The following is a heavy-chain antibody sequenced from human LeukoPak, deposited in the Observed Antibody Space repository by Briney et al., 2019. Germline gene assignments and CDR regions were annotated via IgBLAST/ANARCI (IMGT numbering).Heavy chain of an antibody. CDR1: GLTVSSNF. Sequence: GGSLRLSCAATGLTVSSNFMSWVRQAPGKGLEWVSVICSGGSTYYADSVKGRFTISRDNSKNTLYLQMNSLRAEDTAVYYCVRDNPRCCGVVPANIDDYWGQGTLVTVSS. J-gene: IGHJ4*02. D-gene: IGHD2-15*01. CDR3: VRDNPRCCGVVPANIDDY. CDR2: ICSGGST. V-gene: IGHV3-53*01.